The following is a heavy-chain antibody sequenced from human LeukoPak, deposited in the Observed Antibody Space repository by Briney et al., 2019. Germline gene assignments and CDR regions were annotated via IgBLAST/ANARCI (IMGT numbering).Heavy chain of an antibody. V-gene: IGHV4-39*01. J-gene: IGHJ4*02. CDR2: IYYSGST. CDR1: GGSISSSSYY. Sequence: SETLSLTCTVSGGSISSSSYYWGWIRQPPGKGLEWIGSIYYSGSTYYNPSLKSRVTISVDTSKNQFSLKLSPVTAADTAVYYCARIVHSSSWYWGFDYWGQGTLVTVSS. CDR3: ARIVHSSSWYWGFDY. D-gene: IGHD6-13*01.